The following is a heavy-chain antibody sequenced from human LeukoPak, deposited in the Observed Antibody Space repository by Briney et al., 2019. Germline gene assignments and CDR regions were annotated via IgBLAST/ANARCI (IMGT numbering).Heavy chain of an antibody. Sequence: SETLSLTCAVYGGSFSGYYWSWIRQPPGKGLEWIGEINHSGSTNYNPSLKSRVTISVDTSKNQFSLKLSSVTAADTAVYYCARPIRAGAFDIWGQGTMVTVSS. CDR1: GGSFSGYY. CDR2: INHSGST. J-gene: IGHJ3*02. CDR3: ARPIRAGAFDI. V-gene: IGHV4-34*01.